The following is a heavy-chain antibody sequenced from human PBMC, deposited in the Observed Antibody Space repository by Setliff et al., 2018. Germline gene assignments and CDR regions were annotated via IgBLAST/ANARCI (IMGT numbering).Heavy chain of an antibody. Sequence: GASVKVSCKASGYTFSTYGIRWVRQAPGQGLEWMGRINPSSGATIYEQKFQGRVTMTSDTSISTAYLELGRLRSDDTAVYFCARDGGGDSDAFEIWGQGTMVTVSS. CDR1: GYTFSTYG. J-gene: IGHJ3*02. CDR3: ARDGGGDSDAFEI. V-gene: IGHV1-2*06. CDR2: INPSSGAT. D-gene: IGHD3-16*01.